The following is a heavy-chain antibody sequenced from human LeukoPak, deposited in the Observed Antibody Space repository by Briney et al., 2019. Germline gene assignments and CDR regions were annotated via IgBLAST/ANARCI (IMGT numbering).Heavy chain of an antibody. CDR3: ARYEATYYDFWSGYYTPPYFDY. Sequence: GESLKISCKGSGYSFTSYWIGWVRQMPGKSLEWMGIIYPGDSDTRYSPSFQGQVTISADKSISTAYLQWSSLKASDTAMYYCARYEATYYDFWSGYYTPPYFDYWGQGTLVTVSS. D-gene: IGHD3-3*01. V-gene: IGHV5-51*01. J-gene: IGHJ4*02. CDR1: GYSFTSYW. CDR2: IYPGDSDT.